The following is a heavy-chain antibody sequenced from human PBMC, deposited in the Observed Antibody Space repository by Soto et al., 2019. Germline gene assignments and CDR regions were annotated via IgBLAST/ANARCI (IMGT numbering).Heavy chain of an antibody. CDR3: ARQRPTDGRWEFANYYGMDV. J-gene: IGHJ6*02. CDR1: GGSISNYY. CDR2: IYYSEST. Sequence: PSETLSLTCSVSGGSISNYYWSWIRQPPGKGLEWIGYIYYSESTKYNPSLKSRVTISVDTSKNQFSLKLSSVTAADTAVYYCARQRPTDGRWEFANYYGMDVWGQGTPVTVSS. V-gene: IGHV4-59*08. D-gene: IGHD1-26*01.